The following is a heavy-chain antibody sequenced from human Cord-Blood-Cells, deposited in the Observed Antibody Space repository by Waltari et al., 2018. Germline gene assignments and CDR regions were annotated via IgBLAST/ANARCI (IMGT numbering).Heavy chain of an antibody. Sequence: QVQLVQSGAEVKKPGASVKVSCKASGYTFTGYYMHWVRQAPGQGLEWMGRINPNSGGKNYAQKFQGRVTMTRDTSISTAYMELSRLRSDDTAVYYGARGGAAAGNDAFDIWGQGTMVTVSS. D-gene: IGHD6-13*01. CDR3: ARGGAAAGNDAFDI. J-gene: IGHJ3*02. CDR1: GYTFTGYY. CDR2: INPNSGGK. V-gene: IGHV1-2*06.